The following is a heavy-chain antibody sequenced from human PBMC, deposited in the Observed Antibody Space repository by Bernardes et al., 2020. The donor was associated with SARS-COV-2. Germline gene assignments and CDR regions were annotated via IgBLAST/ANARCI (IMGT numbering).Heavy chain of an antibody. V-gene: IGHV3-23*01. Sequence: GGSLRLSCAASGFTFSSYAMSWVRQAPGKGLEWVSAISGSGGSTYYADSVKGRFTISRDNSKNTLYLQMNSLRAEDTAVYYCANGVGATPLFYWGQGTLVTVSS. J-gene: IGHJ4*02. D-gene: IGHD1-26*01. CDR3: ANGVGATPLFY. CDR1: GFTFSSYA. CDR2: ISGSGGST.